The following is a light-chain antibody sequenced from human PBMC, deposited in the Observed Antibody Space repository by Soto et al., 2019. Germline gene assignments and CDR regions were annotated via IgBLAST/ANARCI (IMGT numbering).Light chain of an antibody. CDR1: SSNIGGNS. V-gene: IGLV1-51*01. Sequence: QSVLTQPPSVSAAPGQRVTISCSGSSSNIGGNSVSWYQQLPGTAPKLLIYDDDKRPSGIPDRFSGSKSGTSATLGITGFQTGDEAAYYCGSWDSSLSADVFGTGTKVTVL. CDR3: GSWDSSLSADV. J-gene: IGLJ1*01. CDR2: DDD.